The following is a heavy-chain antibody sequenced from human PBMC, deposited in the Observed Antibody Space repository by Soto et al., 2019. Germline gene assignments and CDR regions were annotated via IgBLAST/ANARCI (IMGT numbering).Heavy chain of an antibody. CDR1: GYTFTRYY. V-gene: IGHV1-46*01. D-gene: IGHD1-26*01. Sequence: ASVKVSCKASGYTFTRYYMHWVRQAPGQGLEWMGIINPSGGSTSYAQKFQGRVTMTRDTSTSTVYMELSSLRSEDTAVYYCARGKGATTYRYGMDVWGQGTTVTVSS. CDR2: INPSGGST. CDR3: ARGKGATTYRYGMDV. J-gene: IGHJ6*02.